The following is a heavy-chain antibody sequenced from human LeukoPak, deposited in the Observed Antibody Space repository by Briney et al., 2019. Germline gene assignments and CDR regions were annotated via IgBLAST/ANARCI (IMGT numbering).Heavy chain of an antibody. CDR2: ISWNSGSI. J-gene: IGHJ4*02. D-gene: IGHD3-10*01. V-gene: IGHV3-9*01. CDR3: ARDPTYYYGSGSSRYFDY. Sequence: PGGSLRLSCAASGFTFRDYAMYWVRQAPGKGLEWVSGISWNSGSIGYADSVKGRFTISRDNAKNSLYLQMNSLRAEDTAVYFCARDPTYYYGSGSSRYFDYWGQGTLVTVSS. CDR1: GFTFRDYA.